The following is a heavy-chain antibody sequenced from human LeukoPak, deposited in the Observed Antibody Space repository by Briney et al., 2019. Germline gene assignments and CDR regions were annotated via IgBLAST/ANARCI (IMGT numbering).Heavy chain of an antibody. CDR2: IRSNIYGGTT. Sequence: PGGSLRLSCRTSGRRFGDYAMSWVRRAQGKGLEWVAFIRSNIYGGTTEYAASVRGRFTISRDDSESSSYLQMTSLTAEDTAVYYCTRDHWNTFDNGGQGTLVTVSS. CDR3: TRDHWNTFDN. D-gene: IGHD1/OR15-1a*01. CDR1: GRRFGDYA. J-gene: IGHJ4*02. V-gene: IGHV3-49*04.